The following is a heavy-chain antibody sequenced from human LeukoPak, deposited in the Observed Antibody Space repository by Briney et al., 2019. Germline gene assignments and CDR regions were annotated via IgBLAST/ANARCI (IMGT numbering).Heavy chain of an antibody. CDR1: GFTFSSYS. CDR2: ISSSSSTI. CDR3: ARESDILTGCPDY. V-gene: IGHV3-48*01. Sequence: GGSLRLSCAASGFTFSSYSMNWVRQAPGKGLEWVSYISSSSSTIYYADSVKGRFTISRDNAKNSLYLQMNSLRAEDAAVYYCARESDILTGCPDYWGQGTLVTVSS. D-gene: IGHD3-9*01. J-gene: IGHJ4*02.